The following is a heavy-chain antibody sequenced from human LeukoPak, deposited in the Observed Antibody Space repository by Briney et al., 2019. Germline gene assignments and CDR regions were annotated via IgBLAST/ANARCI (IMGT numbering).Heavy chain of an antibody. D-gene: IGHD3-22*01. CDR1: GFTFSSYA. CDR3: AKGDYYDLDY. J-gene: IGHJ4*02. Sequence: GGSLRLSCSASGFTFSSYAMHWVRQAPGKGLECVSAISSNGGSTYYADSVKGRFTISRDNSKNTLYLQMNSLRAEDTAVYYCAKGDYYDLDYWGQGTLVTVSS. V-gene: IGHV3-64*04. CDR2: ISSNGGST.